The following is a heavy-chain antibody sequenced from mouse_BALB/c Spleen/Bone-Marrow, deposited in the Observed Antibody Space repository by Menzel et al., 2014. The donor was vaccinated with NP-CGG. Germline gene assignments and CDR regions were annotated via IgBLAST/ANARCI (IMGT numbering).Heavy chain of an antibody. D-gene: IGHD1-2*01. V-gene: IGHV5-12*02. CDR2: ISNGGGST. J-gene: IGHJ4*01. CDR3: ARGGDSLLRLRSMDY. CDR1: GFTFSDYY. Sequence: EVKLVESGGGLVQPGGSLKLSCATSGFTFSDYYMYWVRRTPEKRLEWVAYISNGGGSTYYPDTVKGRFTISRDNAKNTLYLQMSRLKSEDTAMYYCARGGDSLLRLRSMDYWGQGTSVTVSS.